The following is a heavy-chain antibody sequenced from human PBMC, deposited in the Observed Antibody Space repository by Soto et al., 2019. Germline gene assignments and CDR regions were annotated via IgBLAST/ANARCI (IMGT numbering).Heavy chain of an antibody. CDR2: ISGSGGST. CDR1: GFTFSSYA. V-gene: IGHV3-23*01. D-gene: IGHD3-9*01. CDR3: AKATYYDILTGYYTLYYFDY. J-gene: IGHJ4*02. Sequence: PGGSLRLSCAASGFTFSSYAMSWVRQAPGKGLEWVSAISGSGGSTYYADSVKGRFTISRDNSKNKLYLQMNSLRAEDTAVYYCAKATYYDILTGYYTLYYFDYWGQGTLVTVSS.